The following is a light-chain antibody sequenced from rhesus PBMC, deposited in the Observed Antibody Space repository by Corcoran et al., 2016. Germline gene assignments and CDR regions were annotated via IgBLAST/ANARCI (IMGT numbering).Light chain of an antibody. V-gene: IGKV3-31*02. CDR2: GAS. CDR3: QETSKLYS. J-gene: IGKJ2*01. CDR1: QSVRSS. Sequence: EIVMTQSPATLSLSPGETATISCRTSQSVRSSLAWYQQKPGQVPRLRIYGASSRATGIPERFSGRGSGTDFTLTISSLEPEDFAGYYCQETSKLYSFGQGTKVEIK.